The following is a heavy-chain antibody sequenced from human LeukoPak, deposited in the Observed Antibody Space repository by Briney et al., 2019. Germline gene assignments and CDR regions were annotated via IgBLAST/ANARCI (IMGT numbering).Heavy chain of an antibody. D-gene: IGHD3-22*01. CDR3: TTHSSGQYHNY. CDR1: GFTFSNAW. J-gene: IGHJ4*02. CDR2: IKSKPNGETL. V-gene: IGHV3-15*01. Sequence: GGSLRLSCAGSGFTFSNAWVSWVRQAQGKGLEWVGRIKSKPNGETLDYAAPVKGRFTISRDDSKTTLYLQMNSLKTEYTAVYYCTTHSSGQYHNYWGQGTLVTVSS.